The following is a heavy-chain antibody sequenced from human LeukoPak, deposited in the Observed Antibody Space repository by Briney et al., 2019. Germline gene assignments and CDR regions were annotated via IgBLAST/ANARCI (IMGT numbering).Heavy chain of an antibody. CDR2: IWYDGSNK. CDR3: ARGDYYDSSGYSQYFQH. V-gene: IGHV3-33*01. CDR1: GFTFSNYG. Sequence: PGRSLRLSCAASGFTFSNYGMHWVRQAPGKGLEWVAVIWYDGSNKYYADSVKGRFTISRDNSKNTLHLQMNSLRAEDTAVYYCARGDYYDSSGYSQYFQHWGQGTLVTVSS. D-gene: IGHD3-22*01. J-gene: IGHJ1*01.